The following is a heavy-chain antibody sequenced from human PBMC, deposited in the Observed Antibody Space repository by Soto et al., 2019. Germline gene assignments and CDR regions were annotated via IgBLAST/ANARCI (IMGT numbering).Heavy chain of an antibody. V-gene: IGHV6-1*01. Sequence: SQTLSLTCAISGDSVSSNSVAWNWIRQSPSRGLEWLGRTYYRSKWYNAYSVSVKSRITVNPETSKNQFSLQLKSVTPDATNPYYCGRDTGSGSGWYGIWGQGTQVT. CDR2: TYYRSKWYN. J-gene: IGHJ4*02. D-gene: IGHD6-19*01. CDR1: GDSVSSNSVA. CDR3: GRDTGSGSGWYGI.